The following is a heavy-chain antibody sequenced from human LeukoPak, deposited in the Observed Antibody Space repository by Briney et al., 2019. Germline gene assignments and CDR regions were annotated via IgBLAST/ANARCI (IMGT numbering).Heavy chain of an antibody. CDR2: MNPYNGNT. CDR3: ARAAVNLHPNHYYYMDV. Sequence: ASVKVSCKASGYTFTSYDINWVRHATGQGLEWMGWMNPYNGNTGYAQKFEGRVIMTRDTSISTAYLELSSLTSEDTAVYYCARAAVNLHPNHYYYMDVWGKGTTVTVSS. V-gene: IGHV1-8*01. CDR1: GYTFTSYD. J-gene: IGHJ6*03.